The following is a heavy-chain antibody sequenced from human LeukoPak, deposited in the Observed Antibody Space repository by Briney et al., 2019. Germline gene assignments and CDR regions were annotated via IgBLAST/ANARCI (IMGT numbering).Heavy chain of an antibody. J-gene: IGHJ3*02. CDR2: VRGSGGTT. D-gene: IGHD6-13*01. V-gene: IGHV3-23*01. CDR3: ARDWPSEWQQLPDYDAVDI. CDR1: GFTFSSYA. Sequence: GGSLRLSCAASGFTFSSYAMSWVRQPPGQGLELVSPVRGSGGTTYSADTVKGRFTIYRDNPKNTPYLQMNSLRAEDMAVSSCARDWPSEWQQLPDYDAVDIWGQGTMVTVSS.